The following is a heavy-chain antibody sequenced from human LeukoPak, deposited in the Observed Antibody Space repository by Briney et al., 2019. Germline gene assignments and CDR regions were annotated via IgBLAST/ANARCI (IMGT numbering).Heavy chain of an antibody. CDR1: GGSISSYF. Sequence: SETLSLTCTVSGGSISSYFWSWIRQPPGKGLEWIGYIYYSGSTNYNPSLKSRVTISIDKSKTQFSLRLSSVTAADTAVYYCARADLTYDYWGQGTLVTVSS. CDR3: ARADLTYDY. V-gene: IGHV4-59*08. CDR2: IYYSGST. J-gene: IGHJ4*02.